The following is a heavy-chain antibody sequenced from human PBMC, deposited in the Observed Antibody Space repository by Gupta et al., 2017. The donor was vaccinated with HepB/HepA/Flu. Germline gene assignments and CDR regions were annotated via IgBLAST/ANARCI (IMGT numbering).Heavy chain of an antibody. CDR2: ISAYNGRT. CDR1: GYPFRSYG. J-gene: IGHJ6*03. Sequence: QVQLVQSGAEVRNPGASVKLSCKASGYPFRSYGFTWVRQAPGQGLEWIGWISAYNGRTDYAQKFQGRVYMTTDPSTSTAYMELGSLRSDDTAVYYCGRWGPMYYYMDVWGKGTTVTVSS. V-gene: IGHV1-18*01. D-gene: IGHD2-2*01. CDR3: GRWGPMYYYMDV.